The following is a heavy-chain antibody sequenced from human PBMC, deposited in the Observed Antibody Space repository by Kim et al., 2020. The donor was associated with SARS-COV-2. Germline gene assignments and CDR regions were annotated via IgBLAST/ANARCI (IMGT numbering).Heavy chain of an antibody. CDR2: ISRNSGSI. V-gene: IGHV3-9*01. Sequence: GGSLRLSCAASGLTFGGYGMHWVRQAPGKGLEWVSGISRNSGSISYADSVKGRFTISRDNAKNSRYLQMNSLRAEDTALYYCVTEFGRGANWGQGTLVTVSS. J-gene: IGHJ4*02. CDR3: VTEFGRGAN. D-gene: IGHD3-10*01. CDR1: GLTFGGYG.